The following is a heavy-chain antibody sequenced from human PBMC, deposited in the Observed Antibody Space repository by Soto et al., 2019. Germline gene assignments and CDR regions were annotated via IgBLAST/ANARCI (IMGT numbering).Heavy chain of an antibody. J-gene: IGHJ4*02. D-gene: IGHD5-12*01. V-gene: IGHV5-51*01. CDR1: GYSFSNNW. Sequence: PGESLKISCXGSGYSFSNNWIGWVRQMPGKGLEWMGIIYPGDSDTRYTPSFQGQVTFSADRSISTAYLQWTSLKASDTAIYYCARHGYSGYDWPFDYWGQGTLVTVSS. CDR3: ARHGYSGYDWPFDY. CDR2: IYPGDSDT.